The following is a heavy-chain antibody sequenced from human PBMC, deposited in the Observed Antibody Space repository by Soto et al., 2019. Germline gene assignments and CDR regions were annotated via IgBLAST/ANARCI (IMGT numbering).Heavy chain of an antibody. CDR1: GYTFTSYG. CDR3: ARDPLVFHRYLDYYYGMDV. J-gene: IGHJ6*02. CDR2: ISAYNGNT. V-gene: IGHV1-18*04. D-gene: IGHD3-9*01. Sequence: QVQLVQSVAEVKKPGASVKVSCKASGYTFTSYGISWVRQAPGQGLEWMGWISAYNGNTNYSQKLQGRGTMTTDTSASKAYMELRGLRSDDTAVYSCARDPLVFHRYLDYYYGMDVWGHGTTVTVSS.